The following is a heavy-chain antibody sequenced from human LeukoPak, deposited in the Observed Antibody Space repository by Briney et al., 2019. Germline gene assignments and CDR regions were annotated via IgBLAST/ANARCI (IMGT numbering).Heavy chain of an antibody. CDR3: AREITIFGSFDY. CDR1: GGSISSSSYY. Sequence: SETLSLTCTVSGGSISSSSYYWGWIRQPPGKGLEWIGSIYYSGSTYYNPSLKSRVTISVDTSKNQFSLKLSSVTAADTAVYYCAREITIFGSFDYWGQGTLVTVSS. D-gene: IGHD3-3*01. CDR2: IYYSGST. J-gene: IGHJ4*02. V-gene: IGHV4-39*02.